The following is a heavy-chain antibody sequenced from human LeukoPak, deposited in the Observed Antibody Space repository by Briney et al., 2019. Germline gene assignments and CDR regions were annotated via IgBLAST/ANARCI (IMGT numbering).Heavy chain of an antibody. CDR1: GGSISSYY. V-gene: IGHV4-59*08. CDR3: ATGYYEPFAT. CDR2: IYYSGST. Sequence: SETLSLTCTVSGGSISSYYWNWIRQRPGKGLEWIGYIYYSGSTNCNPSLKSRVTISVDTSKNQFSLKLSSVTAADTAVYYCATGYYEPFATWGPGILVPVSS. J-gene: IGHJ5*02. D-gene: IGHD2/OR15-2a*01.